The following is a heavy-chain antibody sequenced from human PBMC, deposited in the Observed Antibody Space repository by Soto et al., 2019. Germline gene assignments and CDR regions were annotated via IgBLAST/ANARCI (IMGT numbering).Heavy chain of an antibody. CDR3: AKDRQPDGRWPFEH. Sequence: EVQLLESEGGLVQPGGSLRLSCAASGFRFSTYAMSWVRQAPGKGLEWVSGLFGGGDGIAYADSVKGRFTISRDNSNNMLYLQMHSLRAEDTAVYYCAKDRQPDGRWPFEHWGQGTLVTVSS. CDR1: GFRFSTYA. V-gene: IGHV3-23*01. CDR2: LFGGGDGI. J-gene: IGHJ4*02. D-gene: IGHD2-8*01.